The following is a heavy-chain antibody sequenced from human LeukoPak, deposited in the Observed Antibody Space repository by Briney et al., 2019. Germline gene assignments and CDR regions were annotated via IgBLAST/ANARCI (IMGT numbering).Heavy chain of an antibody. CDR1: GFTFYSYA. D-gene: IGHD6-19*01. CDR2: IISSSTYI. CDR3: ARDPSYGSGSY. J-gene: IGHJ4*02. V-gene: IGHV3-21*01. Sequence: GGSLRLSCAASGFTFYSYAMNWVRQAPGKGLEWVSSIISSSTYIYYADSVKGRFTISRDNAKNSLYLQMNSPRAEDTAVYYCARDPSYGSGSYWGQGTLVTVSS.